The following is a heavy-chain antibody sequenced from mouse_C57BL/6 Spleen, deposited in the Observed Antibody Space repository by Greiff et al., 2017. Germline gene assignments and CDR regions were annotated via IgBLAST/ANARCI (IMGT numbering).Heavy chain of an antibody. CDR2: IYPGDGDT. J-gene: IGHJ1*03. D-gene: IGHD1-1*01. Sequence: QVQLQQSGAELVKPGASVKISCKASGYAFSSYWMNWVKQRPGKGLEWIGQIYPGDGDTNYNGKFKGKATLTADKSSSTAYMQLSSLTSEDSAVYCCARNYYGSRYFDVWGTGTTVTVSS. V-gene: IGHV1-80*01. CDR3: ARNYYGSRYFDV. CDR1: GYAFSSYW.